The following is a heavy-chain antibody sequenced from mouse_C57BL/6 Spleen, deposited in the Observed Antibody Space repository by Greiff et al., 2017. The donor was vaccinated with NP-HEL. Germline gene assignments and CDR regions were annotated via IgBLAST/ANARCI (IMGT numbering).Heavy chain of an antibody. D-gene: IGHD2-4*01. CDR3: ARGFDYDGDPLSMDY. Sequence: QVQLQQPGAELVKPGASVKMSCKASGYTFTSYWITWVKQRPGQGLEWIGDIYPGSGSTNYNEKFKSKATLTVDTSSSTAYMQLSSLTSEDSAVYYCARGFDYDGDPLSMDYWGQGTSVTVSS. V-gene: IGHV1-55*01. CDR2: IYPGSGST. J-gene: IGHJ4*01. CDR1: GYTFTSYW.